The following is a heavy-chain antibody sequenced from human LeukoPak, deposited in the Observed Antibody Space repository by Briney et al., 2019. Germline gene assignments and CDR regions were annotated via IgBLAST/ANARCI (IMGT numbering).Heavy chain of an antibody. J-gene: IGHJ4*02. D-gene: IGHD2-15*01. CDR2: ISNNGGYT. CDR3: AKQLVYCSDGSCYFPY. Sequence: GGSLRLSCAASGFTFSSSAMSWVRQAPGKGLEWVSAISNNGGYTYYADSVQGRFTISRDNSKSTLCLQMNSLRAEDTAVYYCAKQLVYCSDGSCYFPYWGQGTLVTVSS. V-gene: IGHV3-23*01. CDR1: GFTFSSSA.